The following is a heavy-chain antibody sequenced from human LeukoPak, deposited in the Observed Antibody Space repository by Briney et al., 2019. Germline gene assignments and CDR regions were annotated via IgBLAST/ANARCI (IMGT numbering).Heavy chain of an antibody. CDR1: GFTFSNYW. J-gene: IGHJ5*02. V-gene: IGHV3-7*03. CDR2: IKEDGGEK. Sequence: PGGSLRLSCAASGFTFSNYWMTWVRQAPGKGLEWVAHIKEDGGEKHYVDPVKGRFTISRDNSKNTLYLQMNNLRADDTAVYYCATSPTFDPWGQGTLVTVSS. CDR3: ATSPTFDP.